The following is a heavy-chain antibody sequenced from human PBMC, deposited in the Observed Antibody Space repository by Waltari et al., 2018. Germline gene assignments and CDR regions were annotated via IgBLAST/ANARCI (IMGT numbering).Heavy chain of an antibody. Sequence: QVQLQQWGAGLLKPSETLSLTCAVYGGSFSGSYWSWIRLPPGKGLEWIGEINHSGSTNYNPSLKSRVTISVDTSKNQFSLKLSSVTAADTAVYYCARGFGLYYGSGSYLDYWGQGTLVTVSS. V-gene: IGHV4-34*01. CDR1: GGSFSGSY. D-gene: IGHD3-10*01. J-gene: IGHJ4*02. CDR3: ARGFGLYYGSGSYLDY. CDR2: INHSGST.